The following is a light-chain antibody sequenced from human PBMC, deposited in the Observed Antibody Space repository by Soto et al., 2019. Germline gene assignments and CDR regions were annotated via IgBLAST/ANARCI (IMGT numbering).Light chain of an antibody. J-gene: IGKJ4*01. V-gene: IGKV3-15*01. CDR3: QQRNRWPPVT. CDR2: GAS. Sequence: EIVMTQSPVTLSVSPGGRATLSCRASQNVSSNLAWYQQKPGQAPRLLIYGASTRATGIPARLSGSGSGTEFTLTISSLQSEDFAVYYCQQRNRWPPVTFGGGTRVEIK. CDR1: QNVSSN.